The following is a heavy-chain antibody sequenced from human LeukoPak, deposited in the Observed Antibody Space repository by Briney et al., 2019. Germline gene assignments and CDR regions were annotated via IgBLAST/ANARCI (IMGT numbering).Heavy chain of an antibody. Sequence: SSETLSLTCAVSGGSISSSNWWSWVRQPPGKGLEWIGEIYHSGSTNYNPSLKSRVTISVDKSKNQFSLKLSSVTAADTAVYYCARVGRYYYDSSGYYFDYWGQGTLVTVSS. CDR3: ARVGRYYYDSSGYYFDY. CDR2: IYHSGST. V-gene: IGHV4-4*02. J-gene: IGHJ4*02. CDR1: GGSISSSNW. D-gene: IGHD3-22*01.